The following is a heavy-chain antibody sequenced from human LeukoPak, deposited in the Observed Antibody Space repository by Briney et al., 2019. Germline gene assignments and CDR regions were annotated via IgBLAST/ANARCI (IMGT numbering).Heavy chain of an antibody. D-gene: IGHD5-12*01. CDR2: IFNSGST. Sequence: SETLSLTCTVSGDSISSNTYYWGWIRQPPGKGLEWIGYIFNSGSTYYNPSLKSRVTILVDTSKNQFSLKLSSVTAADTAVYYCARDRHKLVDIVAGILDYWGQGTLVTVSS. J-gene: IGHJ4*02. CDR1: GDSISSNTYY. CDR3: ARDRHKLVDIVAGILDY. V-gene: IGHV4-39*07.